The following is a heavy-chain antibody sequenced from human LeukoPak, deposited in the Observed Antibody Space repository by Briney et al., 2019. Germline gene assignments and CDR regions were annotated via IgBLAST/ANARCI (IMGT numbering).Heavy chain of an antibody. V-gene: IGHV4-59*01. Sequence: SETLSLTCTVSGGSISSYYWSWIRQPPGKGLEWIGYIYYSGSTNYNPSLKSRVTISVDTSKNQFSLKLSPVTAADTAVYYCARDRSSSHWFDPWGQGTLVTVSS. CDR3: ARDRSSSHWFDP. CDR2: IYYSGST. D-gene: IGHD6-6*01. J-gene: IGHJ5*02. CDR1: GGSISSYY.